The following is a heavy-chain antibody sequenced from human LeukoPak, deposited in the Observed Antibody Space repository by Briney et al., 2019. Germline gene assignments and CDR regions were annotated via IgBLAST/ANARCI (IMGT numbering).Heavy chain of an antibody. J-gene: IGHJ6*03. CDR3: ARDRNGSGSYYKGAYYYYYMDV. CDR2: IYYSGST. Sequence: SETLSLTCTVSGYSISTGYYWDWIRQPPGKGLEWIGSIYYSGSTYYNPSLKSRVAISVDTSKNQFSLKLSSVTAADTAVYYCARDRNGSGSYYKGAYYYYYMDVWGKGTTVTVSS. D-gene: IGHD3-10*01. CDR1: GYSISTGYY. V-gene: IGHV4-38-2*02.